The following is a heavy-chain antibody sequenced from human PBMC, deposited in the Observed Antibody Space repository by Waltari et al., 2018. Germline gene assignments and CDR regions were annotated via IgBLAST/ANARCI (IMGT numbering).Heavy chain of an antibody. V-gene: IGHV3-11*06. CDR3: ARDPAAMSWFDP. D-gene: IGHD2-2*01. CDR1: GLTFSRSS. J-gene: IGHJ5*02. CDR2: ISSSSTYT. Sequence: QVQLVESGGGLVKPAGALILSFAALGLTFSRSSMCWIRQAPGKGLEWVSYISSSSTYTNYADSVKGRFTISRDNAKNSLYLQMNSLRAEDTAVYYCARDPAAMSWFDPWGQGTKVTVSS.